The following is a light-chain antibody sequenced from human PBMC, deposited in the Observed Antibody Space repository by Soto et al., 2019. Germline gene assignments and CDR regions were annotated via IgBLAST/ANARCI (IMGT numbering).Light chain of an antibody. Sequence: QSALTQPPSASGSPGQSVTISCTGASSDVGGYNFVSWYQHHPGKAPKVIIYEVSKRPSGVPDRFSGSKSGNTASLTVSGLQAEDEAVYYCSSFAGSRNVNVFGGGTTLTVL. J-gene: IGLJ2*01. CDR3: SSFAGSRNVNV. CDR1: SSDVGGYNF. CDR2: EVS. V-gene: IGLV2-8*01.